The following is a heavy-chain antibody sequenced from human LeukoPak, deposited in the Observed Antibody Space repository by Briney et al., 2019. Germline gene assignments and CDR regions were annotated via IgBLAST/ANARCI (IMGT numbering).Heavy chain of an antibody. D-gene: IGHD4-17*01. Sequence: SGGSLRLSCAASGFTFSSHEMNWVRQAPGKGLEWVSYISSRGSTIYYADSVKGRFTISRDNAKNSLYLQMNSLKAEVTAIYYCAMGPTVTTKWGQGTLVTVSS. CDR2: ISSRGSTI. J-gene: IGHJ4*02. V-gene: IGHV3-48*03. CDR1: GFTFSSHE. CDR3: AMGPTVTTK.